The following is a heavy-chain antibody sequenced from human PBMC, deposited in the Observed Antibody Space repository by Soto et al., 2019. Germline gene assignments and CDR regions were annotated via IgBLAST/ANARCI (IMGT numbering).Heavy chain of an antibody. CDR1: GGSISSYY. CDR2: IYYSGST. CDR3: ARVGETLDY. D-gene: IGHD2-21*01. V-gene: IGHV4-59*01. Sequence: SETLSLTCTVSGGSISSYYWSWIRQPPGKGLEWIGYIYYSGSTNYNPSLKSRVTISVDTSKNQFSLKLSPVTAADTAVYYCARVGETLDYWGQGTLVTVSS. J-gene: IGHJ4*02.